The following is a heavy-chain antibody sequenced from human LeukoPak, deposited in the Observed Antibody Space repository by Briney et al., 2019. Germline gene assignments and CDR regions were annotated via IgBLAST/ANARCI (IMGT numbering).Heavy chain of an antibody. J-gene: IGHJ4*02. CDR3: ARDRSTVAGIDY. V-gene: IGHV3-7*01. CDR1: GFTFSTYW. Sequence: GGSLRLSCAASGFTFSTYWMAWVRQAPGKGLEWVATIKPDGGDKYYVDSVKARFTISRDNARNSLFLQMNSLRAEDTAVYYCARDRSTVAGIDYWGQGTLVTVSS. D-gene: IGHD6-19*01. CDR2: IKPDGGDK.